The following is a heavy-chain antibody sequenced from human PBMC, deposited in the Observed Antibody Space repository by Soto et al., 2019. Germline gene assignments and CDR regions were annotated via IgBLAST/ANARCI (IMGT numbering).Heavy chain of an antibody. CDR2: NYYSGIT. CDR3: ARGSSIAGLYYGMDV. D-gene: IGHD6-6*01. J-gene: IGHJ6*02. V-gene: IGHV4-31*03. Sequence: LSLTCTVSGGSISSGGYYWTWIRQHPGKGLEWIGYNYYSGITYYNPSLKSRVTISLDTSKNQFSLKLSSVTAADTAVYYCARGSSIAGLYYGMDVWGQGTTVPVAS. CDR1: GGSISSGGYY.